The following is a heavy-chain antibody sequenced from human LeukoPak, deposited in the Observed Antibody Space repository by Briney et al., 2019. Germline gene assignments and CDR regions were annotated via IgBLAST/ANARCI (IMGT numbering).Heavy chain of an antibody. J-gene: IGHJ3*02. CDR1: GGSISSYY. V-gene: IGHV4-59*12. CDR2: IYYSGST. CDR3: AREIRGSGSFDAFDI. D-gene: IGHD3-10*01. Sequence: SETLSLTCTVSGGSISSYYWSWIRQPPGKGLEWIGYIYYSGSTNYNPSLKSRVTISVDTSKNQFSLKLSSVTAADTAVYYCAREIRGSGSFDAFDIWGQGTMVTVSS.